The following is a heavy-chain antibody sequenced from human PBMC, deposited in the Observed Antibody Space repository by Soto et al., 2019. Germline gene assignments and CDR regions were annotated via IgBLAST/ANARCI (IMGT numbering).Heavy chain of an antibody. Sequence: GASVKVSCKASGGTFSSYAISWVRQAPGQGLEWMGGIIPIFGTANYAQKFQGRVTITADESTSTAYMELSSLRSEDTAVYYCARVVTTAMAPTKYYYYGMDVWGQGTTVTVSS. D-gene: IGHD5-18*01. CDR1: GGTFSSYA. CDR3: ARVVTTAMAPTKYYYYGMDV. V-gene: IGHV1-69*13. J-gene: IGHJ6*02. CDR2: IIPIFGTA.